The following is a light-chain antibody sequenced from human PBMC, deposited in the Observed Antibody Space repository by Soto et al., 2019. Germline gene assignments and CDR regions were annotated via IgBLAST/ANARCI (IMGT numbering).Light chain of an antibody. Sequence: QSALTQPASVSGSPGQSITISCTGTSSDVGGYNYVSWYQQHPGKAPKLMIYEVSRRPSGVSNRFSGSKSGNTASLTISGLQAEAEAEYYCSAYTSSSTDVFGTGTKLTVL. CDR1: SSDVGGYNY. J-gene: IGLJ1*01. V-gene: IGLV2-14*01. CDR3: SAYTSSSTDV. CDR2: EVS.